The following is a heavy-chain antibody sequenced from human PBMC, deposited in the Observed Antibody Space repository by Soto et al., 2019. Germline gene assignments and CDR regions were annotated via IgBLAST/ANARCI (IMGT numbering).Heavy chain of an antibody. J-gene: IGHJ3*02. V-gene: IGHV3-33*01. D-gene: IGHD3-16*01. Sequence: SLRLSCAASGFTFRIYGMHWVRQSPGKGLEWVAVMWYDGTNKYYGESVKGRFTISRDNSENTLYLQMNSLRVEDTAVYYCARDATFGTKGGSFDIWGHGTLVTVSS. CDR3: ARDATFGTKGGSFDI. CDR2: MWYDGTNK. CDR1: GFTFRIYG.